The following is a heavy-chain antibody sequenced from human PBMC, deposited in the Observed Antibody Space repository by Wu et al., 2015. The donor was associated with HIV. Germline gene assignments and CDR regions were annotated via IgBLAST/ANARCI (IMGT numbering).Heavy chain of an antibody. J-gene: IGHJ3*02. Sequence: QVHWYSQGLSEEAWASVKVSCKASGGTVSNDAINWVRQAPGQGLEWMGRIIPVLDKPNHGQKFQGRLLITADYSSSTTYMELSSLRSEDTAVYYCARDLEMATIRAFDIWGQGTLVIVSS. CDR3: ARDLEMATIRAFDI. D-gene: IGHD5-24*01. V-gene: IGHV1-69*04. CDR2: IIPVLDKP. CDR1: GGTVSNDA.